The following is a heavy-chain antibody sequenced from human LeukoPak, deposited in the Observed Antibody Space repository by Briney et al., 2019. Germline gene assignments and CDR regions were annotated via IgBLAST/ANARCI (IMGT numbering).Heavy chain of an antibody. V-gene: IGHV3-23*01. CDR2: ISGSGDNT. CDR3: ATDRATQYFDY. CDR1: GFTFSSYA. J-gene: IGHJ4*02. Sequence: GGSLRLSCAASGFTFSSYAMSWVRQAPGKGLEWVSGISGSGDNTYYADSVKGRFTISRDNSRNTLFLQMNSLRVEDTAVYYCATDRATQYFDYWGQGTLVSVPS. D-gene: IGHD2-15*01.